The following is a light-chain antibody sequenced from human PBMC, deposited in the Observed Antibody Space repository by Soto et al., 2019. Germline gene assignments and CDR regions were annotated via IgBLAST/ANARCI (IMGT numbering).Light chain of an antibody. CDR1: SSTIGAGYD. V-gene: IGLV1-40*01. Sequence: QSVLTQPPSVSGAPGQRVTISCTGSSSTIGAGYDVHWYQQLPGTAPKLLIFGNSNRPSGVPDRFSGSKSGTSASLAITGLQTEDEADYYCQSFDRSLSGRVFGGGTKLTVL. J-gene: IGLJ3*02. CDR2: GNS. CDR3: QSFDRSLSGRV.